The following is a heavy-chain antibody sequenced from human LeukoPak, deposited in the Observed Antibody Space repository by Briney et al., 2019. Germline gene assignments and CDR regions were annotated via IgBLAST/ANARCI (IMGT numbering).Heavy chain of an antibody. CDR3: ARVSLVAGTAAYYYYYYGMDV. V-gene: IGHV3-48*02. CDR2: ISSSSSTI. D-gene: IGHD6-19*01. J-gene: IGHJ6*02. Sequence: GGSLRLSCAASGFTFSSYAMNWVRQAPGKGLEWVSYISSSSSTIYYADSVKGRFTISRDNAKNSLYLQMNSLRDEDTAVYYCARVSLVAGTAAYYYYYYGMDVWGQGTTVTVSS. CDR1: GFTFSSYA.